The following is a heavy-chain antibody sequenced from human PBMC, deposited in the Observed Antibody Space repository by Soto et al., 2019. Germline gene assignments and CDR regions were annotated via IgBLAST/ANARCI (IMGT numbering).Heavy chain of an antibody. CDR1: GFAFSNYA. CDR3: ARGQFRSFDWLSGSLAY. CDR2: ISNDGSNK. Sequence: GGSLRLSCAASGFAFSNYAMHWVRQTPGKGLEWVAVISNDGSNKDYAGSVKGRFTISRDNSKNTLYLQMDSLRSDDTAVFYCARGQFRSFDWLSGSLAYWGQGTLVTVSS. V-gene: IGHV3-30-3*01. J-gene: IGHJ4*02. D-gene: IGHD3-9*01.